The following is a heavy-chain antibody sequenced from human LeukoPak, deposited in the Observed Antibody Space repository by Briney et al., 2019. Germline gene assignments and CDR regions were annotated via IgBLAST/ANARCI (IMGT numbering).Heavy chain of an antibody. CDR2: ISWNSGSI. D-gene: IGHD4-17*01. V-gene: IGHV3-9*01. Sequence: GGSLRLSCAASGFTFDDYAMHWVRQAPGKGLEWVSGISWNSGSIGYADSVKGRFTISRDNAKNSLYLQMNSLRAEDTALYYCAKDNHGDYEGQIDYWGQGTLVPVSS. CDR3: AKDNHGDYEGQIDY. J-gene: IGHJ4*02. CDR1: GFTFDDYA.